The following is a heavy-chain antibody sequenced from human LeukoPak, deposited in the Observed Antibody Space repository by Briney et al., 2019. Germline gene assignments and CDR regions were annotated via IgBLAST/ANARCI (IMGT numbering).Heavy chain of an antibody. CDR2: ISSSGSTI. V-gene: IGHV3-11*01. D-gene: IGHD3-22*01. CDR1: GFIFSDYY. J-gene: IGHJ6*02. Sequence: GGSLRLSCAASGFIFSDYYMSWIRQAPGKGLEWVSYISSSGSTIYYADSVKGQFTISRDNAKNSLYLQMNSLRAEDTAVYYCARGPCDRDYYYYGMDVWGQGTTVTVSS. CDR3: ARGPCDRDYYYYGMDV.